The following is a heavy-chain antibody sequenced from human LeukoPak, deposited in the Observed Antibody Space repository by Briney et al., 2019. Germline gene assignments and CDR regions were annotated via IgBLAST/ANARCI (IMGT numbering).Heavy chain of an antibody. CDR3: ARWLVRGVRGNWFDP. CDR1: GGSISSSDW. V-gene: IGHV4-4*02. Sequence: SETLSLTCAVSGGSISSSDWWSWVRQPPGKGLEWIGEIYHSGSTNYNPSLKSRATISVDKSKNQFSLKLSSVTAADTAVYYCARWLVRGVRGNWFDPWGQGTLVTVSS. J-gene: IGHJ5*02. CDR2: IYHSGST. D-gene: IGHD3-10*01.